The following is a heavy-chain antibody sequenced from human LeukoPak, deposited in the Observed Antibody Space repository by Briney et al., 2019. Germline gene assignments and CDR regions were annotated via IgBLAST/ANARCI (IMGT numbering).Heavy chain of an antibody. CDR2: MNPNSGYT. Sequence: GASVKVSCKASGYTFTSYGIKWVRQATGQGLEWMGWMNPNSGYTGYAQKFQGRVTMTRNTSISTAYMELSSLRSEDTAVYYCARGKIWYDILTGYYFDYWGQGTLVTVSS. V-gene: IGHV1-8*01. J-gene: IGHJ4*02. CDR1: GYTFTSYG. D-gene: IGHD3-9*01. CDR3: ARGKIWYDILTGYYFDY.